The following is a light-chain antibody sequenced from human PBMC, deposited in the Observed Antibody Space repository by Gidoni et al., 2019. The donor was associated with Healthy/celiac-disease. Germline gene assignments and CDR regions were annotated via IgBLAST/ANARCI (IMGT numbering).Light chain of an antibody. V-gene: IGLV1-51*01. CDR3: GTWDSSLSAGV. J-gene: IGLJ1*01. Sequence: QSVLTQPPSVSAAPGQKVTISCSGSSSNIGNTYVSMQQLPGTAPKLLIYDNNKRPSGIPDRFSGSKSGTSATLGITGLQTGDEADYYCGTWDSSLSAGVFGTGTKVTVL. CDR2: DNN. CDR1: SSNIGNTY.